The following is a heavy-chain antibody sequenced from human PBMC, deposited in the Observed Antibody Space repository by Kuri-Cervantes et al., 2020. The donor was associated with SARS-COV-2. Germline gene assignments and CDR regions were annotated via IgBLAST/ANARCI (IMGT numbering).Heavy chain of an antibody. V-gene: IGHV4-34*01. D-gene: IGHD6-6*01. CDR3: ARDGSRYSTSSFNYYYYMDV. CDR1: GGSFSGYY. CDR2: INHGGGT. Sequence: SQTLSLTCAVYGGSFSGYYWSWIRQPPGKGLEWIGEINHGGGTNYNPSLMSRVTISVDTSKNQFSLKLRSVTAADTAVYYCARDGSRYSTSSFNYYYYMDVWGKGTTVTVSS. J-gene: IGHJ6*03.